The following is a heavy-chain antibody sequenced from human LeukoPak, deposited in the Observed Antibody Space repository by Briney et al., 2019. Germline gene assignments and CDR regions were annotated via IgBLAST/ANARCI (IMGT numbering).Heavy chain of an antibody. V-gene: IGHV3-23*01. J-gene: IGHJ4*02. Sequence: TGGSLRLSCAASGFTFSSYAMSWVRQAPGKGLEWVSAISGSGGSTYYADSVKGRFTISRDNSKNTLYLQMNSLRAEDTAVYYCTRIVGAPRFDYWGQGTLVTVSS. CDR1: GFTFSSYA. CDR3: TRIVGAPRFDY. CDR2: ISGSGGST. D-gene: IGHD1-26*01.